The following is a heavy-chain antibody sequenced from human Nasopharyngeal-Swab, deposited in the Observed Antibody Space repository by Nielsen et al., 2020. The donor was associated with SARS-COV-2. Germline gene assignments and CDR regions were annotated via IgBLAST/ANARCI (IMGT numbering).Heavy chain of an antibody. D-gene: IGHD1-20*01. Sequence: ASVKVSCKASGYTFTGYYMHWVRQAPGQGLEWMGRINPNSGGTNYAQKFQGRVTMTRDTSISTAYMKLSRLRSDDTAVYYCARGWYNWNLGDYWGQGTLVTVSP. J-gene: IGHJ4*02. CDR2: INPNSGGT. V-gene: IGHV1-2*06. CDR1: GYTFTGYY. CDR3: ARGWYNWNLGDY.